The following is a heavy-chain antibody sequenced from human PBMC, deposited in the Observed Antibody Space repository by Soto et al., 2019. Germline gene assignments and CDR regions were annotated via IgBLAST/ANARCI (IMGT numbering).Heavy chain of an antibody. CDR3: ARRVSGWFEP. Sequence: VKVSCKASGNTFIGYAVHWLRLAPGQGLEWMGWINTDTVNTKYSQKFQGRLAISRDTSASTVYMELSSLKSQDTTVYYCARRVSGWFEPLGQGSLVTVSS. D-gene: IGHD2-8*01. CDR1: GNTFIGYA. J-gene: IGHJ5*02. CDR2: INTDTVNT. V-gene: IGHV1-3*04.